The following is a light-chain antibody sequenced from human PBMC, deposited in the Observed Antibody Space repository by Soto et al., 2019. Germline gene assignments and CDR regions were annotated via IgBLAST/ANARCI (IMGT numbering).Light chain of an antibody. CDR2: EVV. V-gene: IGLV2-8*01. CDR1: KSDIGVYDF. CDR3: KSYAGSNTYV. J-gene: IGLJ1*01. Sequence: QSVLTQPPSASGSPGQSVTISCTGTKSDIGVYDFVSWYRHHPGKAPRLIIYEVVQRPSGVPDRFSGSKSGNTASLTVSGLQAADEADYFCKSYAGSNTYVFGSGTKLTVL.